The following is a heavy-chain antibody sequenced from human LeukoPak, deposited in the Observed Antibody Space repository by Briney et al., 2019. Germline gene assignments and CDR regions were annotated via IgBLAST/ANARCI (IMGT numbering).Heavy chain of an antibody. Sequence: SETLSLTCTVSGGSISSYYWSWIRQPPGKGLEWIGYIYYSGCTNYNPSLKSRVTISVDTSKNQFSLKLSSVTAADTAVYYCARQHCSGGSCYSNGLDYWGQGTLVTVSS. J-gene: IGHJ4*02. CDR2: IYYSGCT. CDR3: ARQHCSGGSCYSNGLDY. D-gene: IGHD2-15*01. CDR1: GGSISSYY. V-gene: IGHV4-59*08.